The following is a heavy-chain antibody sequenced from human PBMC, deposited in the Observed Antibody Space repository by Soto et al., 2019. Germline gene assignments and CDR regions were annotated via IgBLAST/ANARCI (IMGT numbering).Heavy chain of an antibody. J-gene: IGHJ4*02. CDR2: INAGNGNT. D-gene: IGHD6-19*01. CDR3: ARAVAVAADFDY. Sequence: GASVKVSCKSSGYPFTGYAIHWVRQAPGQRLEWMGWINAGNGNTKYSQKFQGRVTITRDTSASTAYMELSSLRSEDTAVYYCARAVAVAADFDYWGQGTLVTVSS. CDR1: GYPFTGYA. V-gene: IGHV1-3*01.